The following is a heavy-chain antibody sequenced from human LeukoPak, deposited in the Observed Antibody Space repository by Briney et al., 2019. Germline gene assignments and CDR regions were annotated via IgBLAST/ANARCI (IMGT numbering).Heavy chain of an antibody. D-gene: IGHD3-10*01. V-gene: IGHV1-18*01. CDR1: GYTFTSYG. J-gene: IGHJ4*02. Sequence: ASVKVSCKASGYTFTSYGISWVRQAPGQGLEWMGWISAYNGNTNYAQKLQGRVTMTTDTSTSTAYMELRSLRSDDTAVYYCARDPPYYGSGSFDYWGQGTLVTVSS. CDR2: ISAYNGNT. CDR3: ARDPPYYGSGSFDY.